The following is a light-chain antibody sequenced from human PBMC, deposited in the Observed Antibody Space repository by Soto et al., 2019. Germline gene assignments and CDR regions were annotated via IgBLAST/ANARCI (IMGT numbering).Light chain of an antibody. CDR3: ATWDASLNGPV. Sequence: QSVLTRPPSASGTPGQRVVISCSGSRSNIGSNSVNWYQQLPGTAPKLLICKNSLRPSGVPDRFSGSKSGTSASLAISGLQSEDEADYYCATWDASLNGPVFGGGTKLTVL. V-gene: IGLV1-44*01. CDR1: RSNIGSNS. J-gene: IGLJ2*01. CDR2: KNS.